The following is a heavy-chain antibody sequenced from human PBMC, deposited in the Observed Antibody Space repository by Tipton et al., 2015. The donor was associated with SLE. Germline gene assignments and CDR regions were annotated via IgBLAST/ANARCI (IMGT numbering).Heavy chain of an antibody. D-gene: IGHD7-27*01. Sequence: SLRLSCAASGFTFSSYWMHWVRQVPGKGLVWVSYINTDGSATGYADSVKGRFTISRDNAKNMLYLQMNSLRAGDTAVYYCAGNWGYGAFDIWGQGTRVTVAS. CDR1: GFTFSSYW. CDR2: INTDGSAT. CDR3: AGNWGYGAFDI. J-gene: IGHJ3*02. V-gene: IGHV3-74*01.